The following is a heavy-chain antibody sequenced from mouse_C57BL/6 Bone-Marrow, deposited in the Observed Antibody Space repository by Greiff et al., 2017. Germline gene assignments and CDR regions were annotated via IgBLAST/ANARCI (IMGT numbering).Heavy chain of an antibody. CDR1: GYTFTSYW. CDR2: IDPSDSYT. Sequence: QVQLQQPGAELVMPGASVKLSCKASGYTFTSYWMHWVKQRPGQGLEWIGEIDPSDSYTNSNQKFKGKSTLTVDKSSSTAYMQLSSLTSEDSAVYYCARRWLYYGNDYYAMDYWGQGTSVTVSS. J-gene: IGHJ4*01. CDR3: ARRWLYYGNDYYAMDY. D-gene: IGHD2-1*01. V-gene: IGHV1-69*01.